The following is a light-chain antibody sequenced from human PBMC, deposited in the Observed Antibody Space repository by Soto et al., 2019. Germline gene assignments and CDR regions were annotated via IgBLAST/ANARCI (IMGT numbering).Light chain of an antibody. CDR1: QSISSY. J-gene: IGKJ4*01. CDR3: QQSYSTPLT. CDR2: AAS. V-gene: IGKV1-39*01. Sequence: DIQMTQSPSSXSASVGDRVTITCRASQSISSYLNWYQQKPGKAPKLLIYAASSLQSGVPSRFSGSGSGTDFTLTISSLQPEDFATYYCQQSYSTPLTFGGGTKGDIK.